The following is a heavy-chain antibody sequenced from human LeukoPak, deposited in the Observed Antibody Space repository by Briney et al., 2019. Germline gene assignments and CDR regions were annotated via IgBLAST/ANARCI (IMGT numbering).Heavy chain of an antibody. J-gene: IGHJ5*02. CDR2: INHSGST. Sequence: SETLSLTCAVYGGSFSGYYWSWIRQPPGKGLESIGEINHSGSTNYNPSLKSRVTISVDTSKNQFSLKLSSVTAADTAVYYCARSGWNYVRYNWFDPWGQGTLVTVSS. D-gene: IGHD1-7*01. V-gene: IGHV4-34*01. CDR1: GGSFSGYY. CDR3: ARSGWNYVRYNWFDP.